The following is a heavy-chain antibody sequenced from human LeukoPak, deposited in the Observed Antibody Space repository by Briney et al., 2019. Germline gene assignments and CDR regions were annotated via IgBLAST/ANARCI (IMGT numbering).Heavy chain of an antibody. V-gene: IGHV3-11*01. CDR3: AREKVAGAFDH. CDR2: ISSTADIV. J-gene: IGHJ4*02. D-gene: IGHD6-19*01. Sequence: TGGSLRLSCAASGFTFTEYYMSWIRQAPGKGLEWLADISSTADIVAYGDSVRGRFTISRAYAEGSLYLQMNSLRVEDTAVYYCAREKVAGAFDHWSQGTLVTVSS. CDR1: GFTFTEYY.